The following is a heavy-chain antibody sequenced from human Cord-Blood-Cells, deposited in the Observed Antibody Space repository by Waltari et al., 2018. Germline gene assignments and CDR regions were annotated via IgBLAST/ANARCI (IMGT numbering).Heavy chain of an antibody. D-gene: IGHD3-3*01. Sequence: EVQLVESGGGLVKPGGSLRLSCAASGFTFSNAWMSWVRLAPGKGLEWVGRIKSKTDGGKTDYAAPVEGRLPISREDTKHTLYLQMNSLKTEDTAVYYCSTVAYYDFWSGDYDAFDIWGQGTMVTVSS. V-gene: IGHV3-15*01. CDR2: IKSKTDGGKT. CDR1: GFTFSNAW. J-gene: IGHJ3*02. CDR3: STVAYYDFWSGDYDAFDI.